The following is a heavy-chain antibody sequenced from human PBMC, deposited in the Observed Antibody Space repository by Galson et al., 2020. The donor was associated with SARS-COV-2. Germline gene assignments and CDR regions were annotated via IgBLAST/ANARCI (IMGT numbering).Heavy chain of an antibody. CDR3: ARPTYGGGPHDY. CDR2: IYYSGST. J-gene: IGHJ4*02. Sequence: SETLSLTCTVSGGSISSSSYYWGWIRQPPGKGLECIGSIYYSGSTYYNPALKSRVTISVDTSKNQFSLKLRSVTAADTAVYYCARPTYGGGPHDYWGQGTLVTVSS. D-gene: IGHD4-17*01. V-gene: IGHV4-39*01. CDR1: GGSISSSSYY.